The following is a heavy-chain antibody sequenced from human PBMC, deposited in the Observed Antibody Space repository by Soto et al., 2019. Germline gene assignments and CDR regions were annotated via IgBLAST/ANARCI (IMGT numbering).Heavy chain of an antibody. V-gene: IGHV3-23*01. CDR2: ISGSGGST. D-gene: IGHD3-10*01. CDR1: GFTFSNYA. J-gene: IGHJ4*02. Sequence: PGGSLRLSCAASGFTFSNYAMSWVRQAPGKGLEWVSAISGSGGSTYYADSVKGRFTISRDNSKNTLYLQMNSLRAEDTAVYYCAKDSSLLWFGELFSVPSIFDYWGQGTLVTVSS. CDR3: AKDSSLLWFGELFSVPSIFDY.